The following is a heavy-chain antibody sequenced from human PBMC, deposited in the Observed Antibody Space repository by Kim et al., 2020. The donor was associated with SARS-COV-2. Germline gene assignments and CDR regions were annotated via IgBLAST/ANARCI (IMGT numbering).Heavy chain of an antibody. CDR1: GFTFSTSY. Sequence: GGSLRLSCAVSGFTFSTSYMSWVRQAPARGLEWVANINPDGSEKYYVDSMEGRLTISRDNAKNSVYLQMNSLRAEDTAIYYCGRDPYRGAVDYWGQGTLVTVSS. J-gene: IGHJ4*02. CDR2: INPDGSEK. CDR3: GRDPYRGAVDY. V-gene: IGHV3-7*03. D-gene: IGHD6-19*01.